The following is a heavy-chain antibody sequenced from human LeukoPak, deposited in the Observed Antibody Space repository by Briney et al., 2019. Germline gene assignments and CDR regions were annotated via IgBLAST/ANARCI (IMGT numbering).Heavy chain of an antibody. V-gene: IGHV1-18*01. CDR2: ISAYNGNT. D-gene: IGHD4-17*01. J-gene: IGHJ3*02. Sequence: ASVKVSCKASGYTFTSYGISWVRQAPGQGLEWMGWISAYNGNTHYAQKLQGRVTMTTDTSTSTVYMELRSLRSDDTAVYYCATAPYGDSASDAFDIWGQGTMVTVSS. CDR3: ATAPYGDSASDAFDI. CDR1: GYTFTSYG.